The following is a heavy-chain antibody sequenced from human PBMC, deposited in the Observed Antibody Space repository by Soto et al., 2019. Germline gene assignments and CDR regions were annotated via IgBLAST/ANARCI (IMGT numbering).Heavy chain of an antibody. CDR3: GRIKGYYDSSGLDY. J-gene: IGHJ4*02. V-gene: IGHV3-11*01. Sequence: GGSLRLSCAASGFTFSDYYMSWIRQAPGKGLEWVSYISGGGGSTIYYTDSVKGRFAISRDNAQKSVHLQMNSLRAEDTAVYYCGRIKGYYDSSGLDYWGQGILVTVSS. D-gene: IGHD3-22*01. CDR1: GFTFSDYY. CDR2: ISGGGGSTI.